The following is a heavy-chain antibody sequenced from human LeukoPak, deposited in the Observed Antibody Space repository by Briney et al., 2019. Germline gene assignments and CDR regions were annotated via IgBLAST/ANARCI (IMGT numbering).Heavy chain of an antibody. J-gene: IGHJ6*03. CDR3: ARDKPVTMVRGVILTNYYYYMDV. CDR1: GFTFSTFA. D-gene: IGHD3-10*01. V-gene: IGHV3-23*01. CDR2: IFPSGGEI. Sequence: GGSLRLSCEASGFTFSTFAMIWVRQPPGKGLEWVSSIFPSGGEIHYADSVRGRFTISRDNSKSTLSLQMNSLGAEDTAVYYCARDKPVTMVRGVILTNYYYYMDVWGKGTTVTISS.